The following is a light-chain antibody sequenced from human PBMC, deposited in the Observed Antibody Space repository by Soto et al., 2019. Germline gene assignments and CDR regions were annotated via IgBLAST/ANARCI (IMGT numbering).Light chain of an antibody. CDR2: DTS. V-gene: IGKV3-11*01. Sequence: ELVLTQSPATLSLSPGERATLSCRASQFLSSYLAWYQQIPGQPPRLLIYDTSNRVTGIPARFSGSRSGTDFTLTISSLEPEDFVVYFCHQRNKFGQGTRLEIK. CDR3: HQRNK. J-gene: IGKJ5*01. CDR1: QFLSSY.